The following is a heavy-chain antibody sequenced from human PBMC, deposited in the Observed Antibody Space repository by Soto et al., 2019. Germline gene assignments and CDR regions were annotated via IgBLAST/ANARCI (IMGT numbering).Heavy chain of an antibody. J-gene: IGHJ4*02. CDR3: AREKRANGVFDY. D-gene: IGHD4-17*01. CDR2: IKHDGSEA. V-gene: IGHV3-7*01. CDR1: GFTFSNYW. Sequence: EVQLVESGGGLVHPGESLRLSCEASGFTFSNYWMAWVRQTPGGGLEWVANIKHDGSEAYFLGSVNGRFTISRDNTKNSVSLPMGSLTVEDTAVYYCAREKRANGVFDYWGQGTRVTVSS.